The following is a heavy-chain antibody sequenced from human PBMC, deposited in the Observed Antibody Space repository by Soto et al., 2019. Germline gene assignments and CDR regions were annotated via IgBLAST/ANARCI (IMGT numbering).Heavy chain of an antibody. J-gene: IGHJ4*02. Sequence: EVQLVESVGGLVQPGGSLRLSCAASGFTFSSYWMHWVRQAPGKGQVWDSRINSDGSSTSYADSVKGRFTISRDNAKNTLYLQMNSLRAEDTAVYYCVRTSLVVAAATREDYWGQGTLVTVSS. V-gene: IGHV3-74*01. CDR1: GFTFSSYW. D-gene: IGHD2-15*01. CDR2: INSDGSST. CDR3: VRTSLVVAAATREDY.